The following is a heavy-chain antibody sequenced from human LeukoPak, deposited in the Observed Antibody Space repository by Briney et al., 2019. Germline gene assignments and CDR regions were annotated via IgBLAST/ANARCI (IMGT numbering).Heavy chain of an antibody. Sequence: GASVKVSCKASGYTFSSYAISWVRQAPGQGLEWMGGIIPIFGTANYAQKFQGRVTITTDESTSTAYMELSSLRSEDTAVYYCARVDDFWSGSITLGWFDPWGQGTLVTVSS. V-gene: IGHV1-69*05. CDR2: IIPIFGTA. CDR1: GYTFSSYA. J-gene: IGHJ5*02. CDR3: ARVDDFWSGSITLGWFDP. D-gene: IGHD3-3*01.